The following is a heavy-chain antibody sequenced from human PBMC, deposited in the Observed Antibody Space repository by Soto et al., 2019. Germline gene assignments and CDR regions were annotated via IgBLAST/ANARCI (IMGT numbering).Heavy chain of an antibody. D-gene: IGHD3-10*01. CDR3: ASLYGSGSYFGYYYGMDV. CDR1: GFTFSDYY. J-gene: IGHJ6*02. V-gene: IGHV3-11*01. CDR2: ISSSGSTI. Sequence: QVQLVESGGGLVKPGGSLRLSCAASGFTFSDYYMSWIRQAPGGGVEWVSFISSSGSTIYYADSVKGRFTISRDNAKNSLYLQMNSLRAEDTAVYYCASLYGSGSYFGYYYGMDVWGQGTTVTVSS.